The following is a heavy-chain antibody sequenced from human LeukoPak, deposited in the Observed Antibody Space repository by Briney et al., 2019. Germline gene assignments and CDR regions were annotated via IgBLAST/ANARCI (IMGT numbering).Heavy chain of an antibody. CDR1: GYHFTAFW. D-gene: IGHD4/OR15-4a*01. CDR3: AREGADTYDYAHGGFDI. Sequence: GESLKISCQGSGYHFTAFWVAWVRQMPGKGLGWMGLVRPGASDPRYSPSFQGQVTISADKSISTAYLQWSSLRASDTAIYYCAREGADTYDYAHGGFDIWGQGTMVTVSS. J-gene: IGHJ3*02. V-gene: IGHV5-51*01. CDR2: VRPGASDP.